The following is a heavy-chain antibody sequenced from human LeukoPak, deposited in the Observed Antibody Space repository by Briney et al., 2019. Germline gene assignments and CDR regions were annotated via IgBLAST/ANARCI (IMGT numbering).Heavy chain of an antibody. D-gene: IGHD3-10*01. Sequence: GGSLRLSCAASGFTFSSYSMNWVRQAPGKGLEWVSYISRASNTIYYADSEKGRVTITRDSATNSVYLQMNSLRPEDTAMYYRSGDGWFGDYNWVDPWGQGTLVTVSS. CDR2: ISRASNTI. J-gene: IGHJ5*02. CDR3: SGDGWFGDYNWVDP. V-gene: IGHV3-48*01. CDR1: GFTFSSYS.